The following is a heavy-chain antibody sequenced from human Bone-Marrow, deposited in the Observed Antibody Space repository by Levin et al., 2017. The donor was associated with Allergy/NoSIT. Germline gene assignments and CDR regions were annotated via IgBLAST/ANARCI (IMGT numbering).Heavy chain of an antibody. D-gene: IGHD4-17*01. V-gene: IGHV3-74*03. CDR1: GFNFNTYW. Sequence: PGESLKISCAASGFNFNTYWIQWVRQAPGKEPVWLSRMNGDGTRREYADSVRGRFTTSRDNSKNTAYLELRSLRVEDTAVYYCVRDRSHDYGDYGWDHWGQGTLVTVSS. CDR3: VRDRSHDYGDYGWDH. CDR2: MNGDGTRR. J-gene: IGHJ4*02.